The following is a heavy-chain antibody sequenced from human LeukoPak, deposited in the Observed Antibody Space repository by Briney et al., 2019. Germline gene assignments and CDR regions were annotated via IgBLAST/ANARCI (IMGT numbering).Heavy chain of an antibody. V-gene: IGHV1-18*01. CDR1: GCTFTSYG. Sequence: ASVKVSCKASGCTFTSYGISWVRQAPGQGLEWMGWISAYNGNTNYAQKLQGRVTMTTDTSTSTAYMELRSLRSDDTAVYYCARDLKRFLEWLLPDYYYYYMDVWGKGTTVTVSS. J-gene: IGHJ6*03. CDR2: ISAYNGNT. D-gene: IGHD3-3*01. CDR3: ARDLKRFLEWLLPDYYYYYMDV.